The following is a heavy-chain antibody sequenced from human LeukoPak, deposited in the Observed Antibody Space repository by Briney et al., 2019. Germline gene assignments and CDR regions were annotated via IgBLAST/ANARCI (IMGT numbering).Heavy chain of an antibody. D-gene: IGHD6-13*01. CDR2: IYHRVST. CDR1: GYPISSGYY. Sequence: SETLSLTCAVSGYPISSGYYRGWIRQPPGKGLVCIGSIYHRVSTYYHPSLKSRGTIPVEPAKNHCLLKLSYVNAADPAGYYCARHVHDDASSWWFSDYWGQGTLVTVSS. J-gene: IGHJ4*02. CDR3: ARHVHDDASSWWFSDY. V-gene: IGHV4-38-2*01.